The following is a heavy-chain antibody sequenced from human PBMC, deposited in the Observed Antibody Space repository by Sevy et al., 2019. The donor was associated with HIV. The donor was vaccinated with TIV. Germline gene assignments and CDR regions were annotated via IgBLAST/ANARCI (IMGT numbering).Heavy chain of an antibody. D-gene: IGHD3-9*01. CDR1: GGSFNDSS. J-gene: IGHJ6*03. CDR2: INQSGST. Sequence: SETLSLTCAVYGGSFNDSSWSWIRQTPGKGLEWIGEINQSGSTYYNPSLKSRVAISIDTSKNEFSPTNQLPLRLISVTAAETAVYFCARATHGAISQYFYYYMDVWGKGTSVTVSS. CDR3: ARATHGAISQYFYYYMDV. V-gene: IGHV4-34*01.